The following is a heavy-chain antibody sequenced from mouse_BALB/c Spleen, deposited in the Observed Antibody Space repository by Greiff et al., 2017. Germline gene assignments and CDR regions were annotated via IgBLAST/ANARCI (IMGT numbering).Heavy chain of an antibody. V-gene: IGHV14-3*02. CDR2: IDPANGNT. Sequence: VQLQQSGAELVKPGASVKLSCTASGFNIKDTYMHWVKQRPEQGLEWIGRIDPANGNTKYDPKFQGKATITADTSSNTAYLQLSSLTSEDTAVYYCAGGYYSTGTYLDVWGAGTTVTVSS. CDR3: AGGYYSTGTYLDV. D-gene: IGHD1-1*01. CDR1: GFNIKDTY. J-gene: IGHJ1*01.